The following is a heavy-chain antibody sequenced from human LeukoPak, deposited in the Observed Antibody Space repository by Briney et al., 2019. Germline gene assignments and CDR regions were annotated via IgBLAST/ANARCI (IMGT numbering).Heavy chain of an antibody. CDR1: GYIFTTYE. J-gene: IGHJ4*02. CDR2: LNLNSGNT. Sequence: ASVKVSCKASGYIFTTYEIHWVRQAPGQGLEWMGWLNLNSGNTAYVQKFQGRVTMTRTTSINTAYMELSGLRSADTAVYYCARDKDGYSGSYGGYFDYWGQGTLVTVSS. D-gene: IGHD1-26*01. CDR3: ARDKDGYSGSYGGYFDY. V-gene: IGHV1-8*02.